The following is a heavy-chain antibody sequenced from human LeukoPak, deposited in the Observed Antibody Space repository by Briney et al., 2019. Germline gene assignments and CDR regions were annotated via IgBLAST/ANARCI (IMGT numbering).Heavy chain of an antibody. Sequence: ASVKVSCKVSGYTLTELSMHWVRQAPGKGLEWMGGFDPEDGETIYAQKFQGRVTVTEDTSTDTAYMELSSLRSEDTAVYYCATGRLRDMDWFDPWGQGTLVTVSS. V-gene: IGHV1-24*01. D-gene: IGHD2-15*01. CDR3: ATGRLRDMDWFDP. CDR2: FDPEDGET. CDR1: GYTLTELS. J-gene: IGHJ5*02.